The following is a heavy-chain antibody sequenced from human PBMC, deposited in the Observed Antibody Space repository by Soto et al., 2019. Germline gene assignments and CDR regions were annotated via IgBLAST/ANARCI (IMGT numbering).Heavy chain of an antibody. V-gene: IGHV3-23*01. CDR3: AKGEPYSSGWYTGHDAFDI. D-gene: IGHD6-19*01. CDR1: GFTFSSYA. J-gene: IGHJ3*02. Sequence: PGGSLRLSCAASGFTFSSYAMSWVRQAPGKGLEWVSAISGSGGSTYYADSVKGRFTISRDNSKNTLYLQMNSLRAEDTAVYYCAKGEPYSSGWYTGHDAFDIWGQGTMVTVSS. CDR2: ISGSGGST.